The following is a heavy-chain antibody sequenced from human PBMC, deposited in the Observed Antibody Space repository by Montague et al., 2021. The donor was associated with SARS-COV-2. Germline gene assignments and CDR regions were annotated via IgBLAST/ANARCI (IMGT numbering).Heavy chain of an antibody. CDR1: GYDFTRYW. J-gene: IGHJ4*02. CDR2: INPADSQT. CDR3: ARSQHCGSDCYFAY. Sequence: QSGAEVKKSGESLRISCRGSGYDFTRYWISWVRQMPGKGLEWMGRINPADSQTNYSPSFQGQVTISVDKSITTAYLQWSSLKPSDTAIYYRARSQHCGSDCYFAYWGQGSLVTVSS. D-gene: IGHD2-21*02. V-gene: IGHV5-10-1*01.